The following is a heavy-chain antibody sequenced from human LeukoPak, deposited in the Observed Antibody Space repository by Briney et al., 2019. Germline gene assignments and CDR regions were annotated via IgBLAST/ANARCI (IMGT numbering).Heavy chain of an antibody. V-gene: IGHV4-59*11. D-gene: IGHD1-26*01. J-gene: IGHJ3*02. CDR1: GGSISSHY. CDR3: ARYRGSYYGGDAFDI. CDR2: IYYSGST. Sequence: SETLSLTCTVSGGSISSHYWSWIRQPPGKGLEWIGYIYYSGSTNYNPSLKSRVTTSVDTSKNQFSLKLSSVTAADTAVYYCARYRGSYYGGDAFDIWGQGTMVTVSS.